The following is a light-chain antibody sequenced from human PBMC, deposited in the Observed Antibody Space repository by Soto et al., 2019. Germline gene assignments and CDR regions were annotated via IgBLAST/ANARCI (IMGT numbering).Light chain of an antibody. J-gene: IGLJ1*01. V-gene: IGLV1-40*01. Sequence: QSVLTQPPSVSGAPGQRVTISCTGSSSNIGAGYDIHWYQQLPGTAPKLLIYGNNNRPSGVPDRFSGSKSGTSASLAITGLQAEDEADYYCQSYDNRLSDFCVFGTGTKVTVL. CDR2: GNN. CDR3: QSYDNRLSDFCV. CDR1: SSNIGAGYD.